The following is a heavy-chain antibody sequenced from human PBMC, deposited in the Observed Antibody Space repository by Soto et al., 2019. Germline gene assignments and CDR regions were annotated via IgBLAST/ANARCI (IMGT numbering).Heavy chain of an antibody. CDR3: ERDRESFSSDWFDT. V-gene: IGHV4-4*07. D-gene: IGHD3-16*01. CDR2: IYTSGST. J-gene: IGHJ5*02. CDR1: GGSISSYY. Sequence: SETLSLTCTVSGGSISSYYWSWIRQPAGKGLEWIGRIYTSGSTNYNPSLKSRVTMSVDTSKNQFSLKLSSVTAADTAVYYCERDRESFSSDWFDTWGQGTLVTVSS.